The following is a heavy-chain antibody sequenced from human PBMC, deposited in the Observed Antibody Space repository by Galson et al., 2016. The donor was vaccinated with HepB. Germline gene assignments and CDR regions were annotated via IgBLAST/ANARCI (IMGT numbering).Heavy chain of an antibody. CDR3: AKALGSSTNC. CDR2: ISGNSDNT. D-gene: IGHD2-2*01. J-gene: IGHJ4*02. CDR1: GFTFSSYA. V-gene: IGHV3-23*01. Sequence: SLRLSCAASGFTFSSYAMNWVRQAPGKGLEWVSTISGNSDNTWYADSVKGRFTISRDNSKNTLYLQMISLRTEDTAVYYCAKALGSSTNCWGQGTLVTVSS.